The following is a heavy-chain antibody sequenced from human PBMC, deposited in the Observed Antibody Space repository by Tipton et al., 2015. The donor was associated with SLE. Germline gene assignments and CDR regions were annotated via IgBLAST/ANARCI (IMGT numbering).Heavy chain of an antibody. CDR1: GGSISSSY. CDR3: ARALTRVLRGGMDV. J-gene: IGHJ6*02. D-gene: IGHD3-9*01. V-gene: IGHV4-59*01. Sequence: TLSLTCAVSGGSISSSYWHWIRQPPGKGLEWIGNIYYSGSPNYNSSLKSRVTILVDTSENQFSLKLTSVTAADTAVYYCARALTRVLRGGMDVWGQGTTVTVSS. CDR2: IYYSGSP.